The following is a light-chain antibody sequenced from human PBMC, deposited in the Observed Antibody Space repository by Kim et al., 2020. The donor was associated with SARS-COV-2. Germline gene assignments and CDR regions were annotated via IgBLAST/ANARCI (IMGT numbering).Light chain of an antibody. CDR2: RDD. CDR3: QAWDSSSEWV. CDR1: KLGDKF. J-gene: IGLJ3*02. Sequence: VSPGQTATITCAGHKLGDKFAFWYQRRPGQSPRLVIYRDDQRPSGIPERFSGSNSEKTATLTITGTQALDEAVYYCQAWDSSSEWVFGGGTQLTVL. V-gene: IGLV3-1*01.